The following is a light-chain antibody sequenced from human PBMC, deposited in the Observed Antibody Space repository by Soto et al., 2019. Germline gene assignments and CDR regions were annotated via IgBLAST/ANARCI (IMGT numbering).Light chain of an antibody. CDR3: QQYNNWPV. V-gene: IGKV3-15*01. Sequence: EIVMTQSPATLSVSPGERATLSCRASQSVSSNLAWYQQKPGQAPRLLIYAASTRATGIPARFSGSGSGTELTLTISSLQSEDFAVYYCQQYNNWPVFGQGTKVDNK. J-gene: IGKJ1*01. CDR1: QSVSSN. CDR2: AAS.